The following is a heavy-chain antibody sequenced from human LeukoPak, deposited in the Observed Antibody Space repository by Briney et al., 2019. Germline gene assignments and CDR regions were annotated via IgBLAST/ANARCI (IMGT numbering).Heavy chain of an antibody. V-gene: IGHV4-30-4*01. CDR3: ARQSLDGGSCYDY. CDR2: IYHSGST. D-gene: IGHD2-15*01. Sequence: SETLSLTCIVSGGSISSGNYYWSWIRQPPGMGLEWIGNIYHSGSTYYSPSLKSRITISVDTSKNQFSLKPRSVTAAGTAVYYCARQSLDGGSCYDYWGQGTPVTISS. CDR1: GGSISSGNYY. J-gene: IGHJ4*02.